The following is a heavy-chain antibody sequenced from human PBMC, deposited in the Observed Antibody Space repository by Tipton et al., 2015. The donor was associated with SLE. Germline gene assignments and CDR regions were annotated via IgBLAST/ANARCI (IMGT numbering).Heavy chain of an antibody. J-gene: IGHJ4*02. D-gene: IGHD4-17*01. CDR3: ARDPKQRTVTTHYFDY. CDR2: IYHSGST. Sequence: TLSLTCTVSGGSISSSSYYWGWIRQPPGKGLEWIGSIYHSGSTYYNPSLKSRVTISVDTSKNQFSLKLSSVTAADTAVYYCARDPKQRTVTTHYFDYWGQGSLVTVSS. CDR1: GGSISSSSYY. V-gene: IGHV4-39*07.